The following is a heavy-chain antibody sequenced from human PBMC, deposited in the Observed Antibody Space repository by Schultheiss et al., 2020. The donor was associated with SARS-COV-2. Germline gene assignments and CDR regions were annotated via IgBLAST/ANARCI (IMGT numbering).Heavy chain of an antibody. V-gene: IGHV3-30*14. CDR1: GFTFSSYA. D-gene: IGHD3-3*01. CDR3: ARDQSPIFGVVTPYYFDY. CDR2: ISYVGSHK. Sequence: GESLKISCAASGFTFSSYAMHWVRQAPGKGLEWVAVISYVGSHKHYAESVRGRFTISRDNSKNTLFLQMNSLKTEDTALYYCARDQSPIFGVVTPYYFDYWGQGTLVTVSS. J-gene: IGHJ4*02.